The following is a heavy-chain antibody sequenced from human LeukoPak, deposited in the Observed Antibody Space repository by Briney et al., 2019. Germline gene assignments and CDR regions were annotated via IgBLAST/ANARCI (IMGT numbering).Heavy chain of an antibody. V-gene: IGHV4-39*07. CDR1: GGSISSSSYY. D-gene: IGHD2-2*01. J-gene: IGHJ4*02. CDR2: IYYSGST. CDR3: ARRGYCSSTSCFRSFDY. Sequence: SETLSLTCTVSGGSISSSSYYWGWIRQPPGKGLEWIGSIYYSGSTYYNPSLKGRVTISVDTSKNQFSLKLSSVTAADTAVYYCARRGYCSSTSCFRSFDYWGQGTLVTVSS.